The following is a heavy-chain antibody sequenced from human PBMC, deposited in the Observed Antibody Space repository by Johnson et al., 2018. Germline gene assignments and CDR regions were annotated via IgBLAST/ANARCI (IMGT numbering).Heavy chain of an antibody. CDR3: AGEVRDSDAFDI. Sequence: VQLVESGGGVVQPGRSLRLSCAASGFTFSSYAMHWVRQAPGKGLEWVAVISYDGSNKYYADSVKGRFTISRDNSKNTLYLQMNSLRAEDTAVYYCAGEVRDSDAFDIWGQGTMVTVSS. V-gene: IGHV3-30-3*01. D-gene: IGHD2-21*01. CDR1: GFTFSSYA. J-gene: IGHJ3*02. CDR2: ISYDGSNK.